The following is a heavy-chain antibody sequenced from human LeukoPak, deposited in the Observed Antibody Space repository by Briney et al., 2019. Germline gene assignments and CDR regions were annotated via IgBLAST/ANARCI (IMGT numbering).Heavy chain of an antibody. CDR1: GFTFSSFY. CDR3: ARGVYRMDV. J-gene: IGHJ6*02. Sequence: GGSLRLSCEASGFTFSSFYMNWVRQAPGRGLEWVSDISSGSSTMYYADSVKGRFTISRDNAKNSLYVQMNSLRDEDTAVYYCARGVYRMDVWGQGTTVTVSS. CDR2: ISSGSSTM. V-gene: IGHV3-48*02.